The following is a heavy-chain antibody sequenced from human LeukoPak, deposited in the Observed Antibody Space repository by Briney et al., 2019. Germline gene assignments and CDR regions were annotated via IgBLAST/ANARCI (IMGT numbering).Heavy chain of an antibody. D-gene: IGHD5-12*01. Sequence: PSETLSLTCTVSGGSISSYYWSWIRQPPGKGLEWIGYIYYSGSTNYNPSLKSRVTISVDTSKNQFSLKLSSVTAADTAVYYCARRDWRYSDYDHFDYWGQGTLVTVSS. CDR2: IYYSGST. J-gene: IGHJ4*02. CDR3: ARRDWRYSDYDHFDY. CDR1: GGSISSYY. V-gene: IGHV4-59*01.